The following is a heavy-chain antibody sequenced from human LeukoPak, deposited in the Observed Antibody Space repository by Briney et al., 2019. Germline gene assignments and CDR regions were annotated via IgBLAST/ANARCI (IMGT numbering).Heavy chain of an antibody. Sequence: GASVKVSCKASGRTFSSYAISWVRQAPGQRLEWMGWINAGNGNTKYSQKFQGRVTITRDTSASTAYMELSSLRSEDTAVYYCARVDPTSHILPLDYWGQGTLVTVSS. CDR3: ARVDPTSHILPLDY. CDR2: INAGNGNT. V-gene: IGHV1-3*01. D-gene: IGHD4-11*01. CDR1: GRTFSSYA. J-gene: IGHJ4*02.